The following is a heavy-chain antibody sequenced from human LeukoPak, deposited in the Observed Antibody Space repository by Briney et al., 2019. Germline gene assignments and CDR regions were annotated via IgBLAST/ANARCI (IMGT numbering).Heavy chain of an antibody. CDR1: GGSISSGSYY. D-gene: IGHD1-26*01. J-gene: IGHJ4*02. CDR3: TREWELPGADFDY. Sequence: SQTLSLTCTVSGGSISSGSYYWSWIRQPAGKGLEWIGRIYTSGNTNYNPSLKRRVTISVDTSKNQFSLKLSSVTAADTAVYYCTREWELPGADFDYWGQGTLVTVSS. V-gene: IGHV4-61*02. CDR2: IYTSGNT.